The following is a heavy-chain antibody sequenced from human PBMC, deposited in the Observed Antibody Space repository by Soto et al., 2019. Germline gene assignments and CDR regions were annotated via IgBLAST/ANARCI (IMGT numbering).Heavy chain of an antibody. CDR1: GYTFTSYG. CDR3: ARDRRDYYDKVPPTFDY. J-gene: IGHJ4*02. Sequence: WASVKVSCKASGYTFTSYGISCVRQAPGQGLEWMGWISAYNGNTNYAQKLQGRVTMTTDTSTSTAYMELRSLRSDDTAVYYCARDRRDYYDKVPPTFDYWGQGTLVTISS. CDR2: ISAYNGNT. V-gene: IGHV1-18*04. D-gene: IGHD3-22*01.